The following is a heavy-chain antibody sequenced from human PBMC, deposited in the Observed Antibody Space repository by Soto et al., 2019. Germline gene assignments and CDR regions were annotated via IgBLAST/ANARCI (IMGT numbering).Heavy chain of an antibody. J-gene: IGHJ6*02. V-gene: IGHV1-46*03. D-gene: IGHD3-10*01. CDR1: GYTFTSYY. CDR3: ARDLSTMVRGVDLGYYYYGMDV. CDR2: INPSGGST. Sequence: GASVKVSCKASGYTFTSYYMHWVRQAPGQGLEWMGIINPSGGSTSYAQKFQGRVTMTRDTSTSTVYMELSSLRSEDTAVYYCARDLSTMVRGVDLGYYYYGMDVWGQGTTVTVSS.